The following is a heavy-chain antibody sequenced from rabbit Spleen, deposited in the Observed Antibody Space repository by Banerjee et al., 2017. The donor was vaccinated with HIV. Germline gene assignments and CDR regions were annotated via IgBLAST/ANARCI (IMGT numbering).Heavy chain of an antibody. D-gene: IGHD4-1*01. J-gene: IGHJ4*01. V-gene: IGHV1S40*01. CDR1: GFSFNSGYD. CDR2: IYAGSSGGT. CDR3: ARDLDGVIGWNFGW. Sequence: QSLEESGGGLVKPGASLTLTCKASGFSFNSGYDMCWVRQAPGKGLEWIACIYAGSSGGTYSATWAKGRFTISKTSSTTVTLQMTSLTAADTATYFCARDLDGVIGWNFGWWGPGTLVHRL.